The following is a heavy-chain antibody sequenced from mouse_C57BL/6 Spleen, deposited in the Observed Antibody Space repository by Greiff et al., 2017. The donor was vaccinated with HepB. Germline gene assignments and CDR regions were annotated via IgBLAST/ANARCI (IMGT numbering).Heavy chain of an antibody. Sequence: VKLQESGPELVKPGASVKISCKASGYAFSSSWMNWVKQRPGKGLEWIGRIYPGDGDTNYNGKFKGKATLTADKSSSTAYMQLSSLTSEDSAVYFCATYYGSSFFFDYWGQGTTLTVSS. CDR1: GYAFSSSW. CDR3: ATYYGSSFFFDY. D-gene: IGHD1-1*01. V-gene: IGHV1-82*01. CDR2: IYPGDGDT. J-gene: IGHJ2*01.